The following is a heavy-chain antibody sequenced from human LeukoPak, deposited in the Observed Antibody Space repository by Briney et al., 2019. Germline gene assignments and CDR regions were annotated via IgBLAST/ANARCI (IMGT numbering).Heavy chain of an antibody. J-gene: IGHJ4*02. CDR2: INPNTGDT. Sequence: ASVKVSCKASGYTLTSYYMHWVRQAPRQGLEWMGWINPNTGDTSFAQKFQGRVTLTRDTSISTAYMELSRLKSDDTAVYYCARLFNYYDNSGYYQYYFDYWGQGTLVTVSS. CDR1: GYTLTSYY. D-gene: IGHD3-22*01. CDR3: ARLFNYYDNSGYYQYYFDY. V-gene: IGHV1-2*02.